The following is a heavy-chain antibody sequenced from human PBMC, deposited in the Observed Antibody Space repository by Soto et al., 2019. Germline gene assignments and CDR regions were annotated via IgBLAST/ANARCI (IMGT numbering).Heavy chain of an antibody. D-gene: IGHD2-15*01. V-gene: IGHV4-59*01. CDR2: IYYSGST. J-gene: IGHJ4*02. Sequence: ETLSLTCTVSGCSISTYYWSWIRQPPGKGLEWIGYIYYSGSTYYNPSLKSRVTISIDTSKTQFSLKLTSVTAADTAVYYCARDRGGKNAGFDYWSQGTLVTVSS. CDR1: GCSISTYY. CDR3: ARDRGGKNAGFDY.